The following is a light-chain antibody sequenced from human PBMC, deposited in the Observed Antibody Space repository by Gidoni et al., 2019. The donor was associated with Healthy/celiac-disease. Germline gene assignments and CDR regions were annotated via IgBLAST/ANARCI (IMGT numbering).Light chain of an antibody. CDR2: GAS. V-gene: IGKV3-20*01. J-gene: IGKJ2*01. CDR3: QQYGSSPYT. Sequence: EIVFTQSPGTLSLSPGERATLSCRASQSVSSSYLAWYQQKPGQAPRLLIYGASSRATGIPDRFSDSGSGTDFTLTISRLEPEDFAVYYCQQYGSSPYTFGQXTKLEIK. CDR1: QSVSSSY.